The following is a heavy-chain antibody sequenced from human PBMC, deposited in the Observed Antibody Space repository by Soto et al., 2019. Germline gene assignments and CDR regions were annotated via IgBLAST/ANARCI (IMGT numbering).Heavy chain of an antibody. CDR1: GGSISSYY. CDR2: IYYSGST. J-gene: IGHJ6*03. Sequence: SETLSLTCTVSGGSISSYYWSWIRQPPGKGLEWIGYIYYSGSTNYNPSLKSRVTISVDTSQNQFSLKLGSVTAADTAVYYCARRGKHLDFWSGYPGGGYYYYYMDVWGKGTTVTVSS. D-gene: IGHD3-3*01. V-gene: IGHV4-59*08. CDR3: ARRGKHLDFWSGYPGGGYYYYYMDV.